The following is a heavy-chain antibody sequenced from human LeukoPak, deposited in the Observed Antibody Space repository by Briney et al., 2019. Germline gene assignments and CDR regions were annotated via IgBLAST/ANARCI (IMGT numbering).Heavy chain of an antibody. CDR1: GYTLTSYG. Sequence: ASVKVSCKASGYTLTSYGISWVRQAPGQGLEWMGWISAYNGNTNYAQKLQGRVTMTTDTSTSTAYMELRSLRSDDTAVYYCARDRHFDCSSTSCYYSLDYWGQGTLVTVSS. CDR2: ISAYNGNT. CDR3: ARDRHFDCSSTSCYYSLDY. J-gene: IGHJ4*02. V-gene: IGHV1-18*01. D-gene: IGHD2-2*01.